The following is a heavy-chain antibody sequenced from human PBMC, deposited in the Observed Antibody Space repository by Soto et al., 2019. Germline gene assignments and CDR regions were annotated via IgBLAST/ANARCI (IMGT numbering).Heavy chain of an antibody. J-gene: IGHJ6*02. CDR3: ARGVDSGVDV. D-gene: IGHD1-1*01. CDR2: MSPNSGDT. CDR1: GYTFTSYD. Sequence: QVQLVQSGAEVTKPGASVKVSCKASGYTFTSYDINWVRQAPGQGLEWMGWMSPNSGDTGYAQKFQGRVTMTRDTSISTAYMELSNLRYEATAIDYCARGVDSGVDVWGQGSTVTVSS. V-gene: IGHV1-8*01.